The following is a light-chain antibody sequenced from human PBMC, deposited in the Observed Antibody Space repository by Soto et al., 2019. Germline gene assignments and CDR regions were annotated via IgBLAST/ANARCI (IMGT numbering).Light chain of an antibody. CDR2: AAS. J-gene: IGKJ3*01. CDR3: QQYYSYPPIT. V-gene: IGKV1-8*01. CDR1: QGISSY. Sequence: AIRMTQSPSSLSASTGDRVTITCRASQGISSYLAWYQQKPGKAPKLLIYAASTLQSGVPSRFSGSGSGTDFTLTISCLQSEAFATYYCQQYYSYPPITFGPGTKVDIK.